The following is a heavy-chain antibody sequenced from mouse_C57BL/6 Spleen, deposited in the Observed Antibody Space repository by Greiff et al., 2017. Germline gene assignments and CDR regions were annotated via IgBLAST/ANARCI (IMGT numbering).Heavy chain of an antibody. D-gene: IGHD1-1*01. V-gene: IGHV1-19*01. CDR1: GYTFTDYY. CDR3: ARVTTVVADY. CDR2: INPYNGGT. Sequence: EVQLQQSGPVLVKPGASVKMSCKASGYTFTDYYMNWVKQSHGKSLEWIGVINPYNGGTSYNQKFKGKATLTVDKSSSTAYMELNSLTSEDSAVYYCARVTTVVADYWGQGTTLTVSS. J-gene: IGHJ2*01.